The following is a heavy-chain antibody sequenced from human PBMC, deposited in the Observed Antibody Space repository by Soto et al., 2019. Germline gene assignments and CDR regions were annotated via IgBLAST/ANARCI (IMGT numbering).Heavy chain of an antibody. CDR1: GFTFSDYY. J-gene: IGHJ6*02. V-gene: IGHV3-11*01. Sequence: GGSLRLSCTTSGFTFSDYYMTWVRQAPGKGLEWVSYMSGSGDAIYYADSVKGRFTISRDNAKNSLHLEMNSLRVEDTAMYYCVRGNFYYGMDVWGQGTTVTVSS. CDR2: MSGSGDAI. CDR3: VRGNFYYGMDV.